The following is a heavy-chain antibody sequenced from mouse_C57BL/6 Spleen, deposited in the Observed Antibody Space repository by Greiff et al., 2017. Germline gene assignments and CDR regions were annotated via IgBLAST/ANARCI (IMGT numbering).Heavy chain of an antibody. V-gene: IGHV2-2*01. Sequence: QVQLQQSGPGLVQPSQSLSITCTVSGFSLTSYGVHWVRQSPGKGLEWLGVIWRGGSTDYNAAFISRLSISKYNCKGQVFFRMNSLQDDDAAIYYCARNEVLLFAYWGQGTLVTVSA. CDR3: ARNEVLLFAY. CDR2: IWRGGST. CDR1: GFSLTSYG. D-gene: IGHD2-14*01. J-gene: IGHJ3*01.